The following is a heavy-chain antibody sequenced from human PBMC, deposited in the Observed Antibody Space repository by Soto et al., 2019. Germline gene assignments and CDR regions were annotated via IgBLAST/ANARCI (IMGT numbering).Heavy chain of an antibody. J-gene: IGHJ4*02. CDR1: GYLSTAYS. Sequence: XYVKVSCAAAGYLSTAYSMHWVRQAPGQGLEWLGWINPNSGDTIYAQKFQDRVTMTCDTSVSTAYLELSSLSSDDTALYYCARAASAVVSLDYWGQGTLVTVSS. CDR2: INPNSGDT. V-gene: IGHV1-2*02. CDR3: ARAASAVVSLDY. D-gene: IGHD2-15*01.